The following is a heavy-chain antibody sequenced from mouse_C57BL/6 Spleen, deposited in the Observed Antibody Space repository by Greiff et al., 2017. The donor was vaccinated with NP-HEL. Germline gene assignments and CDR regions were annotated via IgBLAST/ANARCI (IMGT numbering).Heavy chain of an antibody. CDR3: TREYYGSSYFDY. V-gene: IGHV5-9-1*02. CDR2: ISSGGDYI. CDR1: GFTFSSYA. D-gene: IGHD1-1*01. Sequence: EVHLVESGEGLVKPGGSLKLSCAASGFTFSSYAMSWVRQTPEKRLEWVAYISSGGDYIYYADTVKGRFTISRDNARNTLYLQMSSLKSEDTAMYYCTREYYGSSYFDYWGQGTTLTVSS. J-gene: IGHJ2*01.